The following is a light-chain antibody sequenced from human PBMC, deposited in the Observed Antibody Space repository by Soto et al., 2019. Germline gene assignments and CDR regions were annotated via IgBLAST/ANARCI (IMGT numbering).Light chain of an antibody. J-gene: IGLJ1*01. CDR1: SSDVGRYNY. CDR2: DVS. V-gene: IGLV2-14*01. CDR3: RSYTRDTTQV. Sequence: QSALTQPASVSGSPGQSITISCTGTSSDVGRYNYVSWYQQHPGKAPKLMIYDVSSRPSGVSTRFSGSKSGNTASLTISGLQAEDEADYYCRSYTRDTTQVLGPGTKLTVL.